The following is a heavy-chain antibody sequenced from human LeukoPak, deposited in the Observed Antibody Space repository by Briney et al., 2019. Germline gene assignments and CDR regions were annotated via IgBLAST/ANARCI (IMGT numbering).Heavy chain of an antibody. CDR3: AGDLNWKYFDY. CDR1: GGTFSSYA. V-gene: IGHV1-69*05. Sequence: SVKVSCKASGGTFSSYAISWVRQAPGQGLEWMGRIIPIFGTANYAQKFQGRVTITTDESTSTAYMELSSLRSEDTAVYYCAGDLNWKYFDYWGQGTLVTVSS. CDR2: IIPIFGTA. D-gene: IGHD1-20*01. J-gene: IGHJ4*02.